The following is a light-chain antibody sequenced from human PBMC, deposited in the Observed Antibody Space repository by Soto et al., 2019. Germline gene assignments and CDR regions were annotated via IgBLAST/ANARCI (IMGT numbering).Light chain of an antibody. CDR3: QTGIHV. CDR1: SGHSSYA. J-gene: IGLJ1*01. CDR2: LNSDGSH. Sequence: QSVLTQSPSASASLGASVKLTCTLSSGHSSYAIAWHQQQPEKGPRYLMKLNSDGSHSKGDGIPDRFSGSSSGAERYLIISSLQSEDEADYYCQTGIHVFGTGTKVTVL. V-gene: IGLV4-69*01.